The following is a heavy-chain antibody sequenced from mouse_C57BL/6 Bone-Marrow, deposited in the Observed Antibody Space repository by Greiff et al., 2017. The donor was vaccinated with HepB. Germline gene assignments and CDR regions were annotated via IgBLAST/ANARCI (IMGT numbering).Heavy chain of an antibody. CDR2: IDPENGDT. V-gene: IGHV14-4*01. J-gene: IGHJ4*01. CDR1: GFNIKDDY. CDR3: TTDGSSWGDY. Sequence: VQLQQSGAELVRPGASVKLSCTASGFNIKDDYMHWVKQRPEQGLEWIGWIDPENGDTEYASKFQGKATITADTSSITAYLQLSSLTSEDTAVYYCTTDGSSWGDYWGQGTSVTVSS. D-gene: IGHD1-1*01.